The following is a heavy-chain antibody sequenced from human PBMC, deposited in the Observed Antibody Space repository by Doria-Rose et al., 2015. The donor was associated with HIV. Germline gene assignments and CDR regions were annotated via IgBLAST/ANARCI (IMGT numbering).Heavy chain of an antibody. Sequence: QVQLQQWGAGLVKPSETLSLTCAVFGGSFSGYYWSWIRQPPGKGLEWIGEINHSGSTNYKTSLKSRVTISLDTSKNLSARRLSPATAADTAVYYCARGLLRGGWNDVDYYYDMDVWGQGTTVTVSS. CDR2: INHSGST. CDR3: ARGLLRGGWNDVDYYYDMDV. J-gene: IGHJ6*02. V-gene: IGHV4-34*01. CDR1: GGSFSGYY. D-gene: IGHD1-1*01.